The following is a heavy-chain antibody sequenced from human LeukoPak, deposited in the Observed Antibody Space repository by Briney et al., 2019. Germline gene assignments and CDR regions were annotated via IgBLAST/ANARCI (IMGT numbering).Heavy chain of an antibody. CDR2: ISSSGKTI. J-gene: IGHJ4*02. D-gene: IGHD1-26*01. V-gene: IGHV3-48*04. CDR3: ATSVGALNY. CDR1: GFTFSSYS. Sequence: GGSLRLSCAAYGFTFSSYSMNWVRQAPGKGLEWVSYISSSGKTIYYADSVKGRFTISRDDAKNSLYVQMNSLRAEDTAVYYCATSVGALNYWGQGTLVTVSS.